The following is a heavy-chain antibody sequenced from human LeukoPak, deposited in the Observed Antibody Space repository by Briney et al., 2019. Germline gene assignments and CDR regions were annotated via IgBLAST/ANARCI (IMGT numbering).Heavy chain of an antibody. CDR1: GYTFTVSY. V-gene: IGHV1-2*02. Sequence: ASVKVSCKASGYTFTVSYMHWVRQAPGQGLEWMGWINPNSGATNYAQKFQGRVTMTRDTSISTAYMELNRLGSDDTAFYYCARGGVTIYRGVDYWGRGTLVTVSS. D-gene: IGHD3-10*01. J-gene: IGHJ4*02. CDR3: ARGGVTIYRGVDY. CDR2: INPNSGAT.